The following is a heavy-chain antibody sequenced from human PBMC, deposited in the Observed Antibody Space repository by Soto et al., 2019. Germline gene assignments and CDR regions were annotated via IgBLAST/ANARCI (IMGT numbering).Heavy chain of an antibody. CDR2: ISYDGSNK. J-gene: IGHJ4*02. Sequence: PGGSLRLSCAASGFTSSNYGMHWVRQAPGKGLEWVAVISYDGSNKYYADSVKGRFTISRDNSKNTLYLQMNSLRAEDTAVYYGAKDIYGGNLETDYWGQGTLVTVSS. V-gene: IGHV3-30*18. CDR1: GFTSSNYG. CDR3: AKDIYGGNLETDY. D-gene: IGHD4-17*01.